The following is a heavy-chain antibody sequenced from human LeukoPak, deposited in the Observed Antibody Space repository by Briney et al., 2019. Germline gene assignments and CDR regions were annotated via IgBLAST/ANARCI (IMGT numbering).Heavy chain of an antibody. CDR1: GYSISSGYY. Sequence: SETLSLTCTVSGYSISSGYYWGWIRQPPGKGLEWIGSIYHSGSTYYNPSLKSRVTISVDTSKNQFSLKLSSVTAADTAVYYCARDEYSSGYYYVYYWGQGTLVTVSS. CDR2: IYHSGST. V-gene: IGHV4-38-2*02. J-gene: IGHJ4*02. D-gene: IGHD3-22*01. CDR3: ARDEYSSGYYYVYY.